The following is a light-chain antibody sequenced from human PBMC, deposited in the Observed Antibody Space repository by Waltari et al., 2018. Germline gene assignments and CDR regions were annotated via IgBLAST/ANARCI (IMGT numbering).Light chain of an antibody. J-gene: IGKJ1*01. CDR3: QKYGSLPAT. Sequence: EIMLTQSPDTLSLLPGESATLSCRASQSISRYLAWYQQKPGQAPRLLIYDASSRATGIPDRFSGSGSGTDFSLTISRLEPEDFAVYYCQKYGSLPATFGQGTKVEIK. CDR1: QSISRY. V-gene: IGKV3-20*01. CDR2: DAS.